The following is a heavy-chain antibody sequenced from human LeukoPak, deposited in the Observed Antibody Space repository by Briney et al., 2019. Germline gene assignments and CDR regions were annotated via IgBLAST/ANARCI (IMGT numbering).Heavy chain of an antibody. CDR1: GFTFNSCS. Sequence: GGSLRLSCAASGFTFNSCSMNWVRQAPGKGLEWVSYISSGSSTIYYADSVKGRFTIFRDNAKNSLYLQMNSLRDEDTAVYYCARDAYTYGSPSFHYWGQGTLVTVSS. CDR2: ISSGSSTI. V-gene: IGHV3-48*02. CDR3: ARDAYTYGSPSFHY. J-gene: IGHJ4*02. D-gene: IGHD3-10*01.